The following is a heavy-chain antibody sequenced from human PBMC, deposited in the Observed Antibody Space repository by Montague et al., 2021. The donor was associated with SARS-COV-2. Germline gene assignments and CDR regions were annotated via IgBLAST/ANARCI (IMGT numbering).Heavy chain of an antibody. D-gene: IGHD5-12*01. J-gene: IGHJ4*02. CDR1: GFTFNTSW. V-gene: IGHV3-74*03. CDR3: AMGWLPVF. CDR2: INSDETSI. Sequence: SLRLSCEASGFTFNTSWMNWVRQEPGKGLVSISRINSDETSISYADSVKGRFTVFRDNTKNILYLQMNSLRVEDTAVYYCAMGWLPVFWGQGTQVTVSS.